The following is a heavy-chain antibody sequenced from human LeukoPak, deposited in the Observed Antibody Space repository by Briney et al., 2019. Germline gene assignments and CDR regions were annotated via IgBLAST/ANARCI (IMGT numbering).Heavy chain of an antibody. V-gene: IGHV3-48*03. CDR1: GFTFSSYE. CDR3: ARRGSSAHMEV. CDR2: ISSGGSAI. D-gene: IGHD6-6*01. Sequence: GGSLRLSCGASGFTFSSYEMNWVRQAPGKGLEWVSYISSGGSAIYYADSVKGRFTISRDNAKNSLYLQMNSLRAEDTAVYYCARRGSSAHMEVWGQGTTVTVSS. J-gene: IGHJ6*02.